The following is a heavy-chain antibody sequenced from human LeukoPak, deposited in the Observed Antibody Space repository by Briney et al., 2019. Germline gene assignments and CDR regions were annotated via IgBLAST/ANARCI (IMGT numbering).Heavy chain of an antibody. V-gene: IGHV4-59*01. CDR2: IYYSGST. CDR1: GGSISSYY. D-gene: IGHD3-22*01. Sequence: PSETLSLTCTVSGGSISSYYWSWIRQPPGKGLEWIGYIYYSGSTNYNPSLKSRVTISVDTSNNQFSLKLSSVTAADTAVYYCARGDYYDSNFDYWGQGTLVTVSS. CDR3: ARGDYYDSNFDY. J-gene: IGHJ4*02.